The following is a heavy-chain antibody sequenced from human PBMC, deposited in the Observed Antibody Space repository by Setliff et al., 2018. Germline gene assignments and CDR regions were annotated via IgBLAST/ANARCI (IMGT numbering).Heavy chain of an antibody. J-gene: IGHJ6*03. CDR1: GGSISSYS. CDR2: LYYSGNT. CDR3: ARGPPGYYYYMNV. Sequence: PSETLSLTCNVSGGSISSYSWSWIRQAPGKGLEWIGYLYYSGNTNYNPSLKSRVTISGDXSQNYFSLXLTSVTEXDXXVYYCARGPPGYYYYMNVWGQGTTVTVSS. V-gene: IGHV4-59*01.